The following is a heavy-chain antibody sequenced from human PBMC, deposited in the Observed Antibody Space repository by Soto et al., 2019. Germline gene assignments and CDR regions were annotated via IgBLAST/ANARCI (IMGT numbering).Heavy chain of an antibody. Sequence: GGSLRISCASFGFTFSKAWMNWVRQAPGAWLEWVGRIKSKTDGGTTDYAAPVKGRFTISRDDSKNTLYLQMNSLKTEDTAVYYCHATSIFYVIDAFDIWGQGTMVTVSS. CDR1: GFTFSKAW. D-gene: IGHD5-12*01. V-gene: IGHV3-15*07. CDR3: HATSIFYVIDAFDI. J-gene: IGHJ3*02. CDR2: IKSKTDGGTT.